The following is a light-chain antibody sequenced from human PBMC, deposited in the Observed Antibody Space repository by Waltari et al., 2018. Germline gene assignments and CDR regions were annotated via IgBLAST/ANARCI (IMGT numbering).Light chain of an antibody. CDR1: SEHSAYA. J-gene: IGLJ2*01. V-gene: IGLV4-69*01. CDR3: QTWDPDTVV. CDR2: IDGGGGH. Sequence: QLAVTQSPSASASLGASVKLTCTLSSEHSAYAIAWHQHQPEKGPRFLMKIDGGGGHNQGDGIPDRFACFSSGAERYLTISSLQYEDEAAYYCQTWDPDTVVFGGGTKLTV.